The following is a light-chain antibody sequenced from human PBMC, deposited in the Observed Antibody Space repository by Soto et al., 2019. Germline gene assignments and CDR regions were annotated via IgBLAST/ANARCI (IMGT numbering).Light chain of an antibody. CDR2: ASS. CDR3: QQANSFPIT. V-gene: IGKV1-12*01. CDR1: QDILSW. Sequence: DIQMTQSPSSVSASVGDRVTITCRASQDILSWLAWYQQKPGEAPRLLIYASSNLQSGVPSRFSGSGSGTDFTLTISRLQPEEFATYYCQQANSFPITFGPGTRLDIK. J-gene: IGKJ3*01.